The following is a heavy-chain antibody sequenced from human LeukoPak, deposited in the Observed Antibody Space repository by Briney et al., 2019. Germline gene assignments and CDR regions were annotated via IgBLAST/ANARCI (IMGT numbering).Heavy chain of an antibody. V-gene: IGHV4-59*01. Sequence: SETLSLTCTVSGGSISSYYWNWIRQPPGKGLEWLGYIYYSVSTNYNPSLKSRFTISVYPSTNQFSLKLSSVTAADTAVYYCARDSAYCSGGTCLRVFDYWGQGTLVTVSS. CDR3: ARDSAYCSGGTCLRVFDY. CDR1: GGSISSYY. CDR2: IYYSVST. D-gene: IGHD2-15*01. J-gene: IGHJ4*02.